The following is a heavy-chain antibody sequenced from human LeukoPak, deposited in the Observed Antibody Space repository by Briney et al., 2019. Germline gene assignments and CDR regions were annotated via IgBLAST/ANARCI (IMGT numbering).Heavy chain of an antibody. CDR1: GGSISSYY. D-gene: IGHD3-10*01. Sequence: PSETLSLTCTVSGGSISSYYWSWIRQPPGKGLEWIGYIYYSGSTNYNPSLKSRVTISVDTSKNQFSLKLSSVTAADTAVYYCAREGMYAVRGVYRRRWDYWGQGTLVTVSS. CDR2: IYYSGST. J-gene: IGHJ4*02. CDR3: AREGMYAVRGVYRRRWDY. V-gene: IGHV4-59*01.